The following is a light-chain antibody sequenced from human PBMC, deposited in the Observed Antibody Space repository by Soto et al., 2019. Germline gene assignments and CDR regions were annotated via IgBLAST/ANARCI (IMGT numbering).Light chain of an antibody. V-gene: IGKV1-9*01. J-gene: IGKJ3*01. CDR1: QGISSY. Sequence: DIQLTQSPSFLSASVGDRVTITCRASQGISSYLAWYQQKPGKAPKLLIYAASTLQSGVPSRFSGSGSGTEFTLTISSLQPEDFAKSYCQQFHSYPLTFGPGTKVDI. CDR2: AAS. CDR3: QQFHSYPLT.